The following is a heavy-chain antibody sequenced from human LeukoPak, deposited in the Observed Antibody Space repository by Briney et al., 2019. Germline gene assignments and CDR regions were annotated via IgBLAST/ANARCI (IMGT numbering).Heavy chain of an antibody. D-gene: IGHD3-16*02. CDR2: MSGSGGST. CDR3: AKDRDYSYVYDAIDI. J-gene: IGHJ3*02. V-gene: IGHV3-23*01. CDR1: GFTFSIYA. Sequence: GGSLRLSCAASGFTFSIYAMSWVRQAPGKGLEWVSGMSGSGGSTYYADSVKGRLTISRDNSKNTLYLQMNTLSADDTAVYYCAKDRDYSYVYDAIDICGQGTLVVVSA.